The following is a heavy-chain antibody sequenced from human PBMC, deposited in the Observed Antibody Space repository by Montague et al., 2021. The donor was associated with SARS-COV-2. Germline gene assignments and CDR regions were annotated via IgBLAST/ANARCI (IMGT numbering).Heavy chain of an antibody. V-gene: IGHV4-34*01. CDR2: IYHSGST. J-gene: IGHJ4*02. D-gene: IGHD1-26*01. Sequence: SETLSLTCAVYGGSFSGYYWSWIRQPPGKGLEWIGEIYHSGSTNYNQSLKSRVTISVDTSKNQFSLRLSSVTAADTAVYYCAREPQVGTMDYWGQGTLVTVSS. CDR1: GGSFSGYY. CDR3: AREPQVGTMDY.